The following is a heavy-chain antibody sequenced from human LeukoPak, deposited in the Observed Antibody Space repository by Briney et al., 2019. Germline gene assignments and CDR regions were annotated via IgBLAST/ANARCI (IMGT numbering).Heavy chain of an antibody. Sequence: GESLKISCKGSGYSFTSYWIGWVRQAPGKGLEWVAVISYDGSNKYYADSVKGRFTISRDNSKNTLYLQMNSLRAEDTAVYYCARDEIVVVITFSAFDIWGQGTMVTVSS. CDR1: GYSFTSYW. J-gene: IGHJ3*02. CDR2: ISYDGSNK. V-gene: IGHV3-30*19. D-gene: IGHD3-22*01. CDR3: ARDEIVVVITFSAFDI.